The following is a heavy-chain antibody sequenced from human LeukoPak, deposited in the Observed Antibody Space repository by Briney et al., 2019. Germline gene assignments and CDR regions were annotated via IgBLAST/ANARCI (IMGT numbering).Heavy chain of an antibody. Sequence: SETLSLTCTVSGGSISSSSYYWGWIRQPPGKGLEWIGSIYYSGSTYYNPSLKSRVTISVDTSKNQFSLKLSSVTAADTAVYYCAWGGLGDFGVVNDYWGQGTLVTVSS. D-gene: IGHD3-3*01. CDR1: GGSISSSSYY. CDR3: AWGGLGDFGVVNDY. CDR2: IYYSGST. V-gene: IGHV4-39*07. J-gene: IGHJ4*02.